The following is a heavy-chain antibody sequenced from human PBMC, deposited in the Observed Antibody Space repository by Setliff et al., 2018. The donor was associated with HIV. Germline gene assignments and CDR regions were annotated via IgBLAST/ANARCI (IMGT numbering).Heavy chain of an antibody. V-gene: IGHV4-59*01. CDR2: VYYSGST. Sequence: SETLSLTCSRRVSGASIDNYYWSWIRQPPGRALEWIGYVYYSGSTSYNPSLKSRLAMSVDASKNHFSLRLTSVTAADTALYYCARADYDSGTYYFDYWGRGLLVTVSS. D-gene: IGHD3-22*01. CDR3: ARADYDSGTYYFDY. CDR1: GASIDNYY. J-gene: IGHJ4*02.